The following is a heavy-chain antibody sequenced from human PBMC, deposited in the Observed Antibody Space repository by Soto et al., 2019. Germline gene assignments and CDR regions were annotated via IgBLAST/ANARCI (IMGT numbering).Heavy chain of an antibody. CDR2: INHSGST. J-gene: IGHJ4*02. CDR1: GGSFSGYY. V-gene: IGHV4-34*01. CDR3: ARGNCSSTSCLYYFDY. Sequence: SETLSLTCAVYGGSFSGYYWIWIRQPPGKGLEWIGEINHSGSTNYNPSLKSRVTISVDTSKNQFSLKLSSVTAADTAVYYCARGNCSSTSCLYYFDYWGQGTLVTVSS. D-gene: IGHD2-2*01.